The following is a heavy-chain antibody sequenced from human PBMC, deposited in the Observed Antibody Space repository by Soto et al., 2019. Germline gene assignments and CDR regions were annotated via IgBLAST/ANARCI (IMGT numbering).Heavy chain of an antibody. Sequence: SVKVSCKASGGTFSSYAISWVRQAPGQGLEWMGGIIPIFGTANYAQKFQGRVTITADESTSTAYMELSSLRSEDTAVYYCARVLPYPQYYFDYWGQGTLVTVSS. CDR1: GGTFSSYA. V-gene: IGHV1-69*13. CDR2: IIPIFGTA. CDR3: ARVLPYPQYYFDY. J-gene: IGHJ4*02.